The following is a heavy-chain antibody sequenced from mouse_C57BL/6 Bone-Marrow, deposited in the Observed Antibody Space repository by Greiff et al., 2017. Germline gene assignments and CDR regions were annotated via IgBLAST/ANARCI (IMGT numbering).Heavy chain of an antibody. CDR1: GYAFTNYL. V-gene: IGHV1-54*01. D-gene: IGHD1-1*01. J-gene: IGHJ2*01. Sequence: QVQLQQSGAELVRPGPSVKVSCKASGYAFTNYLIEWVKQRPGQGLEWIGVINPGSGGTKYNEKFKGKATLTADKSAITAYMELSSLTSDDSAVYFCARGDYYGSSYGDYWGQGTTLTVSS. CDR2: INPGSGGT. CDR3: ARGDYYGSSYGDY.